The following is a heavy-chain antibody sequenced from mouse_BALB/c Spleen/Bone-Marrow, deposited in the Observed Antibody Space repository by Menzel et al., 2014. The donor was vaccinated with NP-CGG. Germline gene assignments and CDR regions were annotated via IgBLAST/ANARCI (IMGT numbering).Heavy chain of an antibody. CDR3: ARDDYDDQYYFDY. V-gene: IGHV5-6-5*01. J-gene: IGHJ2*01. D-gene: IGHD2-4*01. Sequence: EVKLVESGGGLVKPGGSLKLSCAASGFTFSSYAMSWVRQTPEKRLERVASISSGGSTYYPDSVKGRFTISRDNARNILYLQMSSLRSEDTAMYYCARDDYDDQYYFDYWGQGTTLTVSS. CDR1: GFTFSSYA. CDR2: ISSGGST.